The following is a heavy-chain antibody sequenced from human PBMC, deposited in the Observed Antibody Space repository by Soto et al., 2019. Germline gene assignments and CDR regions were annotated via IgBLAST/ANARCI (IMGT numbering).Heavy chain of an antibody. V-gene: IGHV4-59*01. J-gene: IGHJ6*02. CDR2: IYYSGST. CDR3: ARDRSDYFGSGSFSTGEYYYGLDV. CDR1: GGSINNYY. Sequence: SETLSLTCTVSGGSINNYYWSWIRQPPGKRLEWIGYIYYSGSTNYNPSLKSRVTISLDTSKNQFSLKLKSVTAADTAVYYCARDRSDYFGSGSFSTGEYYYGLDVWGQGTTVTVSS. D-gene: IGHD3-10*01.